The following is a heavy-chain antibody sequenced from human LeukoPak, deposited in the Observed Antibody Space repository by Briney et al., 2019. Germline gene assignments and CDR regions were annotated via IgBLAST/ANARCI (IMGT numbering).Heavy chain of an antibody. CDR2: ISYDGSHK. Sequence: GRSLRLSCAASGFTFSRYAMHWVRQAPGKGLEWVAAISYDGSHKFYADSVKGRFTISRDNSNSTLFLQLNSLRPEATAVYYCARVYCGADCYNSYYYGMDVWGQGTTVTVSS. CDR1: GFTFSRYA. V-gene: IGHV3-30*04. J-gene: IGHJ6*02. CDR3: ARVYCGADCYNSYYYGMDV. D-gene: IGHD2-21*02.